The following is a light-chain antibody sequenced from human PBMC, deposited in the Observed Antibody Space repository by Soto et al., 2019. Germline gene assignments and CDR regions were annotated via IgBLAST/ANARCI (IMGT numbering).Light chain of an antibody. CDR1: SSNIGTHYD. J-gene: IGLJ1*01. CDR3: QSYDSNLSGYV. CDR2: GNT. Sequence: QSVLTQPPSVSGTPGQRVSFFCSGSSSNIGTHYDVHWYQQFPGTAPKLLIYGNTNRPSGVPDRFSGSKSGTSASLAITGLQAEDEADYYCQSYDSNLSGYVFGSGTKVTVL. V-gene: IGLV1-40*01.